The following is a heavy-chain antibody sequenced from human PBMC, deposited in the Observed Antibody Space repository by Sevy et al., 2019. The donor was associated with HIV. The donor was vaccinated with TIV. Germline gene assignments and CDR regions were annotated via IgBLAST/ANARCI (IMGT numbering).Heavy chain of an antibody. CDR3: ARKGGVATTGAIDAFDI. V-gene: IGHV1-69*13. CDR2: IIPIFGTP. Sequence: ASVKVSCKASGDTFSTHGLSWVRQAPGQGLEWMGGIIPIFGTPNYAQKFQGRVTITADESAGTAYMELSSLRSEDTALYYCARKGGVATTGAIDAFDIWGHGTLVTVSS. D-gene: IGHD1-1*01. CDR1: GDTFSTHG. J-gene: IGHJ3*02.